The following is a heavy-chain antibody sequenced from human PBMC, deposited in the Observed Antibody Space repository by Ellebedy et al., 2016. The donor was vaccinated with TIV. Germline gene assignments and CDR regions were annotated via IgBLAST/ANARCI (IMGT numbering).Heavy chain of an antibody. Sequence: GESLKISXAASGFTFSSYGMHWVRQAPGKGLEWVAVISYDGSNKYYADSVKGRFTISRDNSKNTLYLQMNSLRAEDTAVYYCAKALFTVGYYYGMDVWGQGTTVTVSS. CDR2: ISYDGSNK. CDR3: AKALFTVGYYYGMDV. D-gene: IGHD4-23*01. CDR1: GFTFSSYG. V-gene: IGHV3-30*18. J-gene: IGHJ6*02.